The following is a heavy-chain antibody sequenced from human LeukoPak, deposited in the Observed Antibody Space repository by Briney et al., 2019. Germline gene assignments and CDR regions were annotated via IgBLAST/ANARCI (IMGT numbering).Heavy chain of an antibody. J-gene: IGHJ4*02. D-gene: IGHD6-19*01. V-gene: IGHV3-21*01. CDR2: ISSSSSYI. CDR3: AREGQWLVPTDFDY. CDR1: GFTFSSYS. Sequence: GGSLRLSCAASGFTFSSYSMNWVRQAPGKGLEWVSSISSSSSYIYYADSVKGRFTISGDNAKNSLYLQMNSLRAEDTAVYYCAREGQWLVPTDFDYWGQGTLVTVSS.